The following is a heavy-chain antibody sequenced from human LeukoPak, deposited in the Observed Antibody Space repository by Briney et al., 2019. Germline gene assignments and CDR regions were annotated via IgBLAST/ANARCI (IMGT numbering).Heavy chain of an antibody. CDR2: ISSSSSYI. D-gene: IGHD6-19*01. CDR3: ARGDRSGWYFDY. Sequence: GGSLRLSCAASGFTFSSYSMNWVRQAPGKGLEWVSSISSSSSYIYYADSVKGRFTISRDNAKNSLYLQMNSLRAEDTALYYCARGDRSGWYFDYWGQGVLVTVSS. V-gene: IGHV3-21*04. CDR1: GFTFSSYS. J-gene: IGHJ4*02.